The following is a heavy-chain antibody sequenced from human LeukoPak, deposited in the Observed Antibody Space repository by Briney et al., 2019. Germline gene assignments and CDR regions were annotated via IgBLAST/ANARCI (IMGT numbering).Heavy chain of an antibody. V-gene: IGHV3-23*01. J-gene: IGHJ6*02. CDR2: ISGSGGST. D-gene: IGHD2-2*01. CDR3: AKDRRPEYCSSTSCYDYYYSMDV. CDR1: GFTFSSYA. Sequence: GGSLRLSCAASGFTFSSYAGSWVRQAPGKGLEWVSAISGSGGSTYYADSVKGRFTISRDNSKTTLYLQMNSLRAEDTAVYYCAKDRRPEYCSSTSCYDYYYSMDVWGQGTTVTVSS.